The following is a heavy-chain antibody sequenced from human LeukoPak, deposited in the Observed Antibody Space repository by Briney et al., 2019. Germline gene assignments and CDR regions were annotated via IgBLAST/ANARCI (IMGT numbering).Heavy chain of an antibody. D-gene: IGHD6-13*01. CDR2: IYHSGST. J-gene: IGHJ6*03. V-gene: IGHV4-4*02. CDR1: GGSISSSNW. Sequence: PSETLSLTCAVSGGSISSSNWWSWVRQPPGKGLEWIGEIYHSGSTNYNPSLKSRVTISVDKSKNQFSLKLSSVTAADTAVYYCAGTGIAAAGTVPYYYYMDVWGKGTTVTVSS. CDR3: AGTGIAAAGTVPYYYYMDV.